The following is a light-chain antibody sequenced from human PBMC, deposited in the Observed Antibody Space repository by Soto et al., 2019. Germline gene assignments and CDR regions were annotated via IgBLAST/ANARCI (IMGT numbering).Light chain of an antibody. CDR3: QQYNNFPPT. J-gene: IGKJ4*01. V-gene: IGKV1D-16*01. Sequence: DLQMTQSTSSVSASVGDRVSITCRSGQSVNNWLGWYQQRPGKAPKSMIYATSTLQSGVPSRFSGSGSGTDFTLTIDSLQPEDFATYYCQQYNNFPPTFGGGTKVDIK. CDR1: QSVNNW. CDR2: ATS.